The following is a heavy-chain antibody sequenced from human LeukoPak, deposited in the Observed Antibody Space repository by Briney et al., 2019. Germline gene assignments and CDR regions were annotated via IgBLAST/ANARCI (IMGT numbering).Heavy chain of an antibody. Sequence: PGGSLRLSCAASGFTFDDYGMSWVRQAPGKGLEWVSGINWNGGSPGYGDSVKGRFTIYRDNAKNYLYLQMNGLRAEDTALYHCARVSHYYGSGSYYYFDYWGQGTLVTVSS. CDR2: INWNGGSP. CDR1: GFTFDDYG. D-gene: IGHD3-10*01. CDR3: ARVSHYYGSGSYYYFDY. J-gene: IGHJ4*02. V-gene: IGHV3-20*01.